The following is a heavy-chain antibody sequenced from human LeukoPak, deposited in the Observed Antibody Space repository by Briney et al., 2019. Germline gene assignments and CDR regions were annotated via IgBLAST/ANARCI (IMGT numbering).Heavy chain of an antibody. V-gene: IGHV1-18*01. J-gene: IGHJ6*02. CDR2: ISAYNGNT. CDR3: ASSPHYYYGMDV. Sequence: ASVKVSCKASGYTFTSYGISWVRQAPGQGLEWMGWISAYNGNTNYAQKLQGRVTITADKSTSTAYMELSSLRSEDTAVYYCASSPHYYYGMDVWGQGTTVTVSS. CDR1: GYTFTSYG.